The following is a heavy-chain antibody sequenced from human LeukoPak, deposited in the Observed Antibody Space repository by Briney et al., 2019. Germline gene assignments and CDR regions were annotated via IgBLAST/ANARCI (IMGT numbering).Heavy chain of an antibody. CDR1: GFTFSSYN. CDR3: ARDQVWTGSYDFGGFDY. V-gene: IGHV3-21*04. CDR2: TTSSSSYI. J-gene: IGHJ4*02. D-gene: IGHD1-26*01. Sequence: GGSLRLSCAASGFTFSSYNMNWVRQAPGKGLEWVSSTTSSSSYIYYADSVKGRFTISRDNAKNSLYLQMNSLRAEDTALYYCARDQVWTGSYDFGGFDYWGQGTLVTVSS.